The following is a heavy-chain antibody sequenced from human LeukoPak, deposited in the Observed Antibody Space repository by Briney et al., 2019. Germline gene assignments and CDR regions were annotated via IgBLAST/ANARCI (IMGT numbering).Heavy chain of an antibody. CDR3: AKATMVRGVTPFDY. CDR2: IRYDGSNK. D-gene: IGHD3-10*01. J-gene: IGHJ4*02. Sequence: GGSLRLSCAASGFTFSSYGMHWVRQAPGKGLEWVAFIRYDGSNKYYADSVKGRFTISRDNSKNTLYLQMNSLRAEDTAVYYCAKATMVRGVTPFDYWGQGTLVTASS. CDR1: GFTFSSYG. V-gene: IGHV3-30*02.